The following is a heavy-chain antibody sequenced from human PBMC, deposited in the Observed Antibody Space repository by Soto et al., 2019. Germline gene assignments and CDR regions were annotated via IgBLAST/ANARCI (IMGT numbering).Heavy chain of an antibody. D-gene: IGHD3-22*01. CDR2: ISSTGGST. V-gene: IGHV3-23*01. Sequence: EVQLLVSGGGLVQPGGSLRLSCAASGFTFSSYVMSWVRQTPGKGLEWVSAISSTGGSTNYADSVKGRFTISRDNSKKTVYMQMNSLRAEDTAVYYCAKGERFDSSGYYYKDAFDIWGQGTMVTVSS. J-gene: IGHJ3*02. CDR1: GFTFSSYV. CDR3: AKGERFDSSGYYYKDAFDI.